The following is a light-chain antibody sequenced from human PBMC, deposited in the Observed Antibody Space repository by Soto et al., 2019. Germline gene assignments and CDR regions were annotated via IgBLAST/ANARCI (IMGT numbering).Light chain of an antibody. V-gene: IGLV2-11*01. CDR3: CSYAGSSYV. CDR2: DVS. Sequence: QSALTQPRSVSGSPGQSVTISCTGTSSDVGGYNYVSWYQQHPGKAPKLMIYDVSKRPSGVPDRFSVSKSGNTASLTISGLQADDEADYYCCSYAGSSYVFGTGPKLTVL. CDR1: SSDVGGYNY. J-gene: IGLJ1*01.